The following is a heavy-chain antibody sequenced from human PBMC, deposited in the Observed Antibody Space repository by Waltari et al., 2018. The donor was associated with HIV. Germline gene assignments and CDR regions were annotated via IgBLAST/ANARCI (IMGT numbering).Heavy chain of an antibody. D-gene: IGHD3-10*01. Sequence: QVQLQESGPGLVKPSQTLSLTCTVSGGSLRSASYYWSWIRQPAGKGLEWIGRIYTSGSTNYNPSLKSRVTISVDTSKNQFSLKLSSVTAADTAVYYCARDRPYYYGSGSLRYFDYWGQGTLVTVSS. V-gene: IGHV4-61*02. CDR1: GGSLRSASYY. CDR2: IYTSGST. J-gene: IGHJ4*02. CDR3: ARDRPYYYGSGSLRYFDY.